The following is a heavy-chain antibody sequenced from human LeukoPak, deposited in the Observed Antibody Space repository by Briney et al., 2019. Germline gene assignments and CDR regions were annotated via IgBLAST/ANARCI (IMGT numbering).Heavy chain of an antibody. CDR2: FDPEDGET. Sequence: ASVKVSCKVSGYTLTELSMHWVRQAPGKGLEWMGGFDPEDGETIYAQKFQGRVTMTEDTSTDTAYMELSSLRSEDTAVYYCATVKCGEGSLHDFWSGYCKGATAYYFDYWGQGTLVTVSS. CDR3: ATVKCGEGSLHDFWSGYCKGATAYYFDY. J-gene: IGHJ4*02. CDR1: GYTLTELS. V-gene: IGHV1-24*01. D-gene: IGHD3-3*01.